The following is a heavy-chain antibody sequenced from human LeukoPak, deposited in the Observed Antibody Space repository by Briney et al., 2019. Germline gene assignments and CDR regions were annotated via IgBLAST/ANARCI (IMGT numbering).Heavy chain of an antibody. V-gene: IGHV3-23*01. CDR3: AKDMSLAAASNY. J-gene: IGHJ4*02. Sequence: GGSLRLSCAASGFTFSSYAMSWVRQPPGKGLEWVSTISGSGDSTYYADSVKGRFTISRDNSKNTLYLQMNSLRAEDTAVYYCAKDMSLAAASNYWGQGTLVTVSS. CDR1: GFTFSSYA. D-gene: IGHD6-13*01. CDR2: ISGSGDST.